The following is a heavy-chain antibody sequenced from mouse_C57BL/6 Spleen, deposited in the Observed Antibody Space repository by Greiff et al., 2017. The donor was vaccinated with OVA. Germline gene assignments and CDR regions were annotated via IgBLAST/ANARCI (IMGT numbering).Heavy chain of an antibody. CDR3: APLRYGSSWGYFDV. V-gene: IGHV1-74*01. J-gene: IGHJ1*03. CDR1: GYTFTSYW. CDR2: IHPSDSDT. D-gene: IGHD1-1*01. Sequence: QVQLQQPGAELVKPGASVKVSCKASGYTFTSYWMHWVKQRPGQGLEWIGRIHPSDSDTNYNQKFKGKATLTVDESSSTAYMQLSSLTSEDSAVYYCAPLRYGSSWGYFDVWGTGTTVTVSS.